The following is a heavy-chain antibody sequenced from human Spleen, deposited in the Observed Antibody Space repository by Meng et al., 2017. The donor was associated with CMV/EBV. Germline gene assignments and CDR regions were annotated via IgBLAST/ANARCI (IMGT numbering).Heavy chain of an antibody. CDR2: IYHSGST. CDR3: ARGDGYSSSSGAFDI. Sequence: SETLSLTCTVSGYSISSGYYWGWIRQPPGKGLEWIGSIYHSGSTYYNPSLKSRVTISVDTSKNQFSLKLSSVTAADTAVYYCARGDGYSSSSGAFDIWGQGTMVTVSS. CDR1: GYSISSGYY. J-gene: IGHJ3*02. V-gene: IGHV4-38-2*02. D-gene: IGHD6-6*01.